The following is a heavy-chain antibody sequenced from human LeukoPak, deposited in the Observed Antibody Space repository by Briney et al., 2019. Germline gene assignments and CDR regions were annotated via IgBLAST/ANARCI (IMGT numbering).Heavy chain of an antibody. J-gene: IGHJ4*02. Sequence: PGGSLRLSCAASGFTFSSYGMHWVRQAPGKGLEWVAFIRYDGSNKYDTYSVKGGCTISRDNSKNTLYLQMNSLRAEDTAVYYCAKDRCSGGSCYVFDYWGQGTLVTVSS. CDR1: GFTFSSYG. CDR3: AKDRCSGGSCYVFDY. CDR2: IRYDGSNK. D-gene: IGHD2-15*01. V-gene: IGHV3-30*02.